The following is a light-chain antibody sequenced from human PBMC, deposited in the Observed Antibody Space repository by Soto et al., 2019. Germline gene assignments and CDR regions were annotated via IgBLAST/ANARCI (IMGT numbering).Light chain of an antibody. V-gene: IGLV4-69*01. Sequence: QSVLTQSPSASASLGASVKLTCTLSSGHSSYAIAWPQQQPEKGPRYLMKLNSDDSHSKGDGIPDRFSGSSSGAERYLTISSLQSEDEADYYCQTWGTGIRVFGGGTKLTVL. CDR1: SGHSSYA. J-gene: IGLJ3*02. CDR2: LNSDDSH. CDR3: QTWGTGIRV.